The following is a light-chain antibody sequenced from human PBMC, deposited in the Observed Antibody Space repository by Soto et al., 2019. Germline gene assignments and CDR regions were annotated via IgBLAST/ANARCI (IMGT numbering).Light chain of an antibody. Sequence: YELAQPPSVSVSPGQTASITCSGDKLGDKYACWYQQKPGQSPVLVIYQDSKRPSGIPERFSGSNSGNTATLTISGTQAMDEADYYCQAWDSSTVVFGGGTKLTVL. CDR2: QDS. CDR3: QAWDSSTVV. CDR1: KLGDKY. V-gene: IGLV3-1*01. J-gene: IGLJ2*01.